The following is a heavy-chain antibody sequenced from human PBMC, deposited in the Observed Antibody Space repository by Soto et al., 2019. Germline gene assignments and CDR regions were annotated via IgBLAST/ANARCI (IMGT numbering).Heavy chain of an antibody. D-gene: IGHD3-10*01. CDR2: IYYSGST. V-gene: IGHV4-39*01. CDR3: ARLFHYYGSGSYYKGGNWFDP. Sequence: QLQLQESGPGLVKPSETLSLTCTVSGGSISSSSYYWGWIRQPPGKGLEWIGSIYYSGSTYYNPSLKSRVTISVETSKNQFSLKLSSVTAADTAVYYCARLFHYYGSGSYYKGGNWFDPWGQGTLVTVSS. J-gene: IGHJ5*02. CDR1: GGSISSSSYY.